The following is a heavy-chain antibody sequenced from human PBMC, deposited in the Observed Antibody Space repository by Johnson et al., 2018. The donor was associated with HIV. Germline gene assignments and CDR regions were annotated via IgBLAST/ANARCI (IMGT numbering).Heavy chain of an antibody. CDR2: MSSSGSTI. V-gene: IGHV3-11*04. D-gene: IGHD5-18*01. CDR1: GFSFSDYY. J-gene: IGHJ3*01. Sequence: QVQLVESGGGLVKPGGSLRLSCEASGFSFSDYYMSWIRQAPGKGLEWISYMSSSGSTIYHAESVKGRFTISRDNAKKSLYLEMNSLRVDDTAIYYCTRESTPWGADYVGYGLDVWGQGTMVAVSS. CDR3: TRESTPWGADYVGYGLDV.